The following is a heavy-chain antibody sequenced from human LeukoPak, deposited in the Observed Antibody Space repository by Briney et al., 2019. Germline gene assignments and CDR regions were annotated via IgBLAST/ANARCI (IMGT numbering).Heavy chain of an antibody. J-gene: IGHJ6*03. CDR3: ARVLKGTTAVHYYYYMDV. CDR1: GGSISSYY. Sequence: SETLSLTCTVSGGSISSYYWSWIRQPPGKGLEWIGYIYYSGSTNYNPSLKSRVTISVDTSKNQFSLTLSSVTAADTAVYYCARVLKGTTAVHYYYYMDVWGKGTTVTVSS. CDR2: IYYSGST. V-gene: IGHV4-59*01. D-gene: IGHD2/OR15-2a*01.